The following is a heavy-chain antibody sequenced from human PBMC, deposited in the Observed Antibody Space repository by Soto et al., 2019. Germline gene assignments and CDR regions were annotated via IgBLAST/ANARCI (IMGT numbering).Heavy chain of an antibody. CDR3: ARVFGFGGMDV. D-gene: IGHD3-10*01. V-gene: IGHV4-31*03. CDR1: GGSISSGGYY. CDR2: IYYSGST. Sequence: QVQLQESGPGLVKPSQTLSLTCTVSGGSISSGGYYWSWIRQHPGKGLEWIGYIYYSGSTYYNPSLRSRVTISVATSKIQFSLKLSSVTAADTALYYCARVFGFGGMDVWGQGTTVTVSS. J-gene: IGHJ6*02.